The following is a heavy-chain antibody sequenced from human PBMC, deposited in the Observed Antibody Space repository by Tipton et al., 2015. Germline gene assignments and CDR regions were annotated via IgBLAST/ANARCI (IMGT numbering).Heavy chain of an antibody. Sequence: SLRLSCAASGFTFNTYAMSWVRQAPGKGLEWVSAISGSGGSTYYADSVKGRFTISRDNSKNTLYLQMNSLRDEDTAVYYCAIDDGDYVLGEFDYWGQGTPVTVSS. CDR3: AIDDGDYVLGEFDY. CDR2: ISGSGGST. J-gene: IGHJ4*02. D-gene: IGHD4-17*01. V-gene: IGHV3-23*01. CDR1: GFTFNTYA.